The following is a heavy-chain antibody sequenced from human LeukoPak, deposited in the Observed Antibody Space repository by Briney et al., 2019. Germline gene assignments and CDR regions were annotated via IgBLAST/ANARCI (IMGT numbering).Heavy chain of an antibody. CDR3: ARGLDSSSARDY. CDR1: GFTFSSYS. CDR2: ISSSSSYI. D-gene: IGHD6-6*01. Sequence: GGSLRLSCAASGFTFSSYSMNWVRQAPGKGLEWVSSISSSSSYIYYADSVKGRFTISRDNAKNSLYLQVNSLRAGDTAVYYCARGLDSSSARDYWGQGTLVTVSS. V-gene: IGHV3-21*01. J-gene: IGHJ4*02.